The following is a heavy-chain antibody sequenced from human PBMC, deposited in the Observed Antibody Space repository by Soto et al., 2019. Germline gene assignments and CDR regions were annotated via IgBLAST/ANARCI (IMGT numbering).Heavy chain of an antibody. Sequence: ASVKVSCKASGGTFSSYAISWVRQAPGQGLEWMGGIIPIFGTANYAQKFQGRVTITADESTSTAYMELSSLRSEDTAVYYCARPLELRYYYYGMDVWGQGTTVTAP. CDR1: GGTFSSYA. V-gene: IGHV1-69*13. CDR2: IIPIFGTA. CDR3: ARPLELRYYYYGMDV. J-gene: IGHJ6*02. D-gene: IGHD1-7*01.